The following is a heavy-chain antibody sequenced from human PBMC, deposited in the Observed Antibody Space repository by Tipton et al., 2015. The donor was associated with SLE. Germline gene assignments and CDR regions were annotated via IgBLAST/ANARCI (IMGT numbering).Heavy chain of an antibody. Sequence: TLSLTCAVYGGSFSDYYWSWIRQPPGKGLEWIGEINHSGSTKYKPSLKSRVTISVDTSKKQFSLKLSSVTAADTAVYYCARLDDSSGFDYWGQGTLITVPS. CDR2: INHSGST. CDR3: ARLDDSSGFDY. V-gene: IGHV4-34*01. CDR1: GGSFSDYY. J-gene: IGHJ4*02. D-gene: IGHD3-22*01.